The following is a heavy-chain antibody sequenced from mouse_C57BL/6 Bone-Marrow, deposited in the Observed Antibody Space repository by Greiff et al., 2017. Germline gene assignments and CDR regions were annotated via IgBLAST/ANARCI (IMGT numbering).Heavy chain of an antibody. J-gene: IGHJ3*01. CDR3: ATITTRFAY. CDR2: ISSGSSTI. Sequence: DVKLVESGGGLVKPGGSLKLSCAASGFTFSDYGMHWVRQAPEQGLEWVAYISSGSSTIYCADTVKGRFTISRDNAKNTLFLQMTSLRSEDTAMYYCATITTRFAYWGQGTLVTVSA. D-gene: IGHD2-4*01. V-gene: IGHV5-17*01. CDR1: GFTFSDYG.